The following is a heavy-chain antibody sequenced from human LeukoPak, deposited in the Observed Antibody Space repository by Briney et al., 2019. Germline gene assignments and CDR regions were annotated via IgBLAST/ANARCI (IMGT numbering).Heavy chain of an antibody. Sequence: SETLSLTCTVSGGSISSSSYYWGWIRQPPGKGLEWIGSIYYSGSTYYNPSLKSRVTISVDTSKIQFSVKLSSVTAADTAVYYCARTFYRESYYFDYWGQGTLVTVSS. CDR1: GGSISSSSYY. CDR2: IYYSGST. V-gene: IGHV4-39*01. J-gene: IGHJ4*02. CDR3: ARTFYRESYYFDY. D-gene: IGHD2/OR15-2a*01.